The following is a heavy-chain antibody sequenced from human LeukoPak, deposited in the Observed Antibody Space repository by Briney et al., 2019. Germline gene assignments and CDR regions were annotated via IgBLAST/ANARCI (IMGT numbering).Heavy chain of an antibody. CDR1: GFTFSSYW. J-gene: IGHJ4*02. V-gene: IGHV3-74*01. Sequence: GGSLRLSCAASGFTFSSYWMHWVRHAPGKGLVWVSRINSDGSSTSYADSVKGRFTISRDNAKNTLYLQMNSLRAEDTAVYYCARSPPTISGVVIILDYWGQGTLVTVSS. D-gene: IGHD3-3*01. CDR2: INSDGSST. CDR3: ARSPPTISGVVIILDY.